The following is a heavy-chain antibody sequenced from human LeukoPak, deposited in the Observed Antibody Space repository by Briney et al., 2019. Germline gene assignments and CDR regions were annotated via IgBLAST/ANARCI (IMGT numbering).Heavy chain of an antibody. V-gene: IGHV3-7*01. D-gene: IGHD3-22*01. CDR3: ARDQGYDSSGYGGWNY. Sequence: GGSLRLSCAASGFTFSSYWMSWVRQAPGKGLEWVANIKKDGSEKYYVDSVKGRFTISRDNAKNSLYLQMNSLRAEDTAVYYCARDQGYDSSGYGGWNYWGQGTLVTVSS. CDR1: GFTFSSYW. CDR2: IKKDGSEK. J-gene: IGHJ4*02.